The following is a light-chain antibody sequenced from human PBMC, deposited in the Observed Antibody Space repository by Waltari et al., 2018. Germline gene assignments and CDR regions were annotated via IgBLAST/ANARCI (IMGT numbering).Light chain of an antibody. V-gene: IGLV2-14*03. Sequence: QSALTQPASVSGSPGQSITSSCPGTSNDVGGYNSLSWYQQHPGKAPKLIIYDVTKRPSGVSDRFSGSKSGNTASLTISGLQAEDEADYYCCSYARSNTYVFGTGTKVTVL. CDR3: CSYARSNTYV. J-gene: IGLJ1*01. CDR2: DVT. CDR1: SNDVGGYNS.